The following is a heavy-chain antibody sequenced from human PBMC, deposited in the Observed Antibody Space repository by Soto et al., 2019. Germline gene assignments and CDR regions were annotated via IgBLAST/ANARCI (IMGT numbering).Heavy chain of an antibody. J-gene: IGHJ6*02. CDR3: AKLGATTPYYYGMDV. CDR1: GGTFSSYA. CDR2: IIPIFGTA. V-gene: IGHV1-69*06. D-gene: IGHD1-26*01. Sequence: GASVKVSCKASGGTFSSYAISWVRQAPGQGLEWMGGIIPIFGTANYAQKFQGRVTITADKSTSTAYMELSSLRSEDTAVYYCAKLGATTPYYYGMDVWGQGTTVTVSS.